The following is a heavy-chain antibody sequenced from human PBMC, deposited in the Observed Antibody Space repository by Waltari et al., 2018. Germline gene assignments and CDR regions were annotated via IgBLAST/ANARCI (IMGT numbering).Heavy chain of an antibody. CDR1: GGTFRSYA. CDR3: ARATFGGVTYYYYYYGMDV. Sequence: QVQLVQSGAEVKKPGSSVKVPCQTSGGTFRSYAILWVRQAPGQGLEWMGGINHIFGTANYAQEFQGRVAITADESTSTAYMELSSLRSEDTAVYYCARATFGGVTYYYYYYGMDVWGQGTTVTVSS. V-gene: IGHV1-69*12. D-gene: IGHD3-16*01. J-gene: IGHJ6*02. CDR2: INHIFGTA.